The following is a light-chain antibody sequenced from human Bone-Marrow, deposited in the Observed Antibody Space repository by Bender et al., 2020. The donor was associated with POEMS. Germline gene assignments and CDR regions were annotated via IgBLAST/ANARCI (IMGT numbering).Light chain of an antibody. CDR3: CSYAGSSTYV. V-gene: IGLV2-23*02. CDR1: SSDVGTYDR. CDR2: EVS. Sequence: QSALTQPPSVSGSPGQSVTLSCTGTSSDVGTYDRVSWYQQPPGTAPQLMIYEVSKRPSGVSNRFSGSKSDNTASLTISGLQAEDEADFYCCSYAGSSTYVFGTGTKVTVL. J-gene: IGLJ1*01.